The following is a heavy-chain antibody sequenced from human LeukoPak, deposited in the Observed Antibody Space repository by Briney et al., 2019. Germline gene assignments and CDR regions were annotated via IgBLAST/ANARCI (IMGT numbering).Heavy chain of an antibody. CDR2: IYLYGTT. V-gene: IGHV4-39*07. Sequence: SETLSLTCAVSGGSISSSSYYWGWTRQPPGKGLEWIGEIYLYGTTNYNPSFASRVTMSVDRSRNQFSLKLTSVTAADTAVYYCARQKWEQQGRDYYFNGLDVWGPGTTVIVSS. J-gene: IGHJ6*02. CDR3: ARQKWEQQGRDYYFNGLDV. CDR1: GGSISSSSYY. D-gene: IGHD1/OR15-1a*01.